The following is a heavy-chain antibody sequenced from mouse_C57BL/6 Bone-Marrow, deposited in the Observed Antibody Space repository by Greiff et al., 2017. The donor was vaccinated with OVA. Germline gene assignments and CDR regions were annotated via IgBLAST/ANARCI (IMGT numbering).Heavy chain of an antibody. V-gene: IGHV1-69*01. Sequence: VQLQQPGAELVMPGASVKLSCKASGYTFTSYWMHWVKQRPGQGLEWIGEIDPSDSYTNYNQKFKGKSTLTVDKSSSTAYVQLSSLTSEDSAVYYCARWGWLPHYFDYWGQGTTLTVSS. CDR1: GYTFTSYW. CDR2: IDPSDSYT. CDR3: ARWGWLPHYFDY. D-gene: IGHD2-3*01. J-gene: IGHJ2*01.